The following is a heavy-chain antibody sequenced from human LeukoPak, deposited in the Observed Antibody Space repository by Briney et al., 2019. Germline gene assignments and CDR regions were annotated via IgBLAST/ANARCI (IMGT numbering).Heavy chain of an antibody. Sequence: GGSLRLSCVASGFSLSGYWMYWVRQAPGKGLMYISRNNGDGSTTNYADVVKGRFTMSRDNVKNTLYLQMNSLRVEDTAVYYCARESRNVGLAPWGQGTLVTGSS. V-gene: IGHV3-74*01. CDR3: ARESRNVGLAP. CDR2: NNGDGSTT. CDR1: GFSLSGYW. D-gene: IGHD2-15*01. J-gene: IGHJ5*01.